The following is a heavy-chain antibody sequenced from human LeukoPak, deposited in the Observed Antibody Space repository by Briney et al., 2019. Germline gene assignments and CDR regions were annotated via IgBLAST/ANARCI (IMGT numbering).Heavy chain of an antibody. V-gene: IGHV3-23*01. CDR3: AKHRGSSFIYSVDS. Sequence: GGSLRLSCGASGFIFSGYGMGWVRQAPGKGLEWVSTISNSGYHTYYPDSVRGRFTISRDNSANTLYLQMNSLRAEDTAPYYCAKHRGSSFIYSVDSWGQGTLVTVSS. CDR1: GFIFSGYG. CDR2: ISNSGYHT. J-gene: IGHJ4*02. D-gene: IGHD6-6*01.